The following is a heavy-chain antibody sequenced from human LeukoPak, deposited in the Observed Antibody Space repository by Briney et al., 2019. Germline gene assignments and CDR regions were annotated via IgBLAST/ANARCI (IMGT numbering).Heavy chain of an antibody. D-gene: IGHD6-19*01. CDR2: ISGSSGST. J-gene: IGHJ6*02. V-gene: IGHV3-23*01. Sequence: GGSLRLSCAASGFTFSSYAMSWVRQAPGKGLEWVSVISGSSGSTYYADSVKGRLTISRDNSENTLHLQMNSLRAEDTAVYFCAREVAVSGTENGAFNVWGPGTTVTVSS. CDR3: AREVAVSGTENGAFNV. CDR1: GFTFSSYA.